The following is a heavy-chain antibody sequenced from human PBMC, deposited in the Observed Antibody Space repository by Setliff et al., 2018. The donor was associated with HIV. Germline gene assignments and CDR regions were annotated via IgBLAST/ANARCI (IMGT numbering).Heavy chain of an antibody. CDR1: GYAFTGYY. Sequence: ASVKVSCKASGYAFTGYYIHWVRQAPGQGLEWMGRIIPNSGGTNYAQKFQGRVTMTRDTSISTAYMELSRLRSDDTAVYYCAKDGGEVRWGQGTLVTVSS. CDR3: AKDGGEVR. CDR2: IIPNSGGT. D-gene: IGHD2-21*01. J-gene: IGHJ4*02. V-gene: IGHV1-2*06.